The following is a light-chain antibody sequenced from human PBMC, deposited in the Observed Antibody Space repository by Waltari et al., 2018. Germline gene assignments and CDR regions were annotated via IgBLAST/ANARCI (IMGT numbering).Light chain of an antibody. J-gene: IGLJ1*01. Sequence: QSGLTQPASVSGSPGQSITISCTGTSSDVGNYNLVSWYQQYPGKAPKLMVYEGTKRTAGVSDSFSGSKSGNTASLTIYGLQSEDESDYYCCSYAGLGIYVFGTGTKVTVL. CDR1: SSDVGNYNL. CDR3: CSYAGLGIYV. CDR2: EGT. V-gene: IGLV2-23*01.